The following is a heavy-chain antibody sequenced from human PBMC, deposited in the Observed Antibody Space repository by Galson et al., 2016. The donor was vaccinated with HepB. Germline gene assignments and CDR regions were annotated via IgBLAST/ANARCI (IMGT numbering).Heavy chain of an antibody. CDR1: GFTFSIYD. D-gene: IGHD5-12*01. CDR2: IGTAGNT. J-gene: IGHJ6*04. Sequence: SLRLSCAASGFTFSIYDMHWVRQAPGSGLEWVSVIGTAGNTYYAASVKGRSTISREDAKNSLFLQMNSLTVGDTAVYYCARDGGYSGYDAYGLDVWGKGTTVTVSS. V-gene: IGHV3-13*01. CDR3: ARDGGYSGYDAYGLDV.